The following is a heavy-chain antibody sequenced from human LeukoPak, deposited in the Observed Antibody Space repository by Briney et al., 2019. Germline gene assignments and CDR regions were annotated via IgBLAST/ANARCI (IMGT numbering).Heavy chain of an antibody. V-gene: IGHV3-23*01. CDR2: ISSRGSST. CDR1: RFMFSSYA. CDR3: AKGSYYFDY. Sequence: GGSLGLSCAASRFMFSSYAMSWVRQAPGKGLEWVSTISSRGSSTYYADSVKGRFTISRDNSKNTLYLQMNSLRAEDTAVYYCAKGSYYFDYWGLGTLVTVSS. J-gene: IGHJ4*02.